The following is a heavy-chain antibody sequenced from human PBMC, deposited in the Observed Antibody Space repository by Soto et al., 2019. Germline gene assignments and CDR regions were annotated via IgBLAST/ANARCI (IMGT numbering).Heavy chain of an antibody. V-gene: IGHV4-59*01. Sequence: QVHLQESGPGLVKPSETLSLTCNVSGGSITTYYWSWIRQPPGKGLEWIGYIYSSVTTKYNPSLKSRVTISVGTSKNQFSLILNSVSAADTAVYYCARGGRFFADPLGDWGQGILVTVSS. CDR1: GGSITTYY. CDR2: IYSSVTT. J-gene: IGHJ4*02. CDR3: ARGGRFFADPLGD. D-gene: IGHD3-3*01.